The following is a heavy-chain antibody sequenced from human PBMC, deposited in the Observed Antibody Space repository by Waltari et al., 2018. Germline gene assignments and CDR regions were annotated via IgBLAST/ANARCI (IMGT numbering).Heavy chain of an antibody. Sequence: EVQLLESGGGLVQPGGSLRLSCAASGFTFSSYAMSWVCQAPGKGLEWVSAISGSGGSTYYADSVKGRFTISRDNSKNTLYLQMNSLRAEDTAVYYCVKDWCGGDCYLAYFDYWGQGTLVTVSS. V-gene: IGHV3-23*01. CDR3: VKDWCGGDCYLAYFDY. CDR1: GFTFSSYA. CDR2: ISGSGGST. D-gene: IGHD2-21*01. J-gene: IGHJ4*02.